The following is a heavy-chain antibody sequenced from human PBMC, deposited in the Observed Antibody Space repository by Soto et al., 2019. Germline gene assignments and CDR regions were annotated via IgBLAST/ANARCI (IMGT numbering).Heavy chain of an antibody. CDR2: TSYDGNNK. V-gene: IGHV3-30*19. Sequence: ESGGGVVQPGTSLRLSCTASGFMFKSYVMHWVRQAPGKGLEWVALTSYDGNNKYYGDSVKGRFTVSRDNSKNTLHLQMDSLRPEHTALYYCARWGTTGGFDLWGQGTLVSVSS. J-gene: IGHJ4*02. D-gene: IGHD3-16*01. CDR1: GFMFKSYV. CDR3: ARWGTTGGFDL.